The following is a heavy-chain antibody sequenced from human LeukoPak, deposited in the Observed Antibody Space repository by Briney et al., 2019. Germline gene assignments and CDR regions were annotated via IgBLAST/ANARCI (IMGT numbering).Heavy chain of an antibody. D-gene: IGHD3-22*01. CDR2: INHSGST. V-gene: IGHV4-34*01. CDR3: ARYGYDSSGYYSLDY. CDR1: GGSFSGYY. Sequence: SETLSLTCAVYGGSFSGYYWSWIRQPPGKGLEWIGEINHSGSTNYNPSLKSRVTISVDTSKNQFSLKLSSMTAADTAVYYCARYGYDSSGYYSLDYWGQGTLVTVSS. J-gene: IGHJ4*02.